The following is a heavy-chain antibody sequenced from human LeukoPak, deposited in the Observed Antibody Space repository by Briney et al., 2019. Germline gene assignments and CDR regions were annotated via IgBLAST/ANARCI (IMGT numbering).Heavy chain of an antibody. CDR3: ARKGSGSYPYNWFDP. D-gene: IGHD3-10*01. CDR1: GFTFSDYY. Sequence: GGSLRLSCAASGFTFSDYYMSWIRQAPGKGLEWVSYISSSGSTTYYADSVKGRFTISRDNSKNTLYLQMNSLRAEDTAVYYCARKGSGSYPYNWFDPWGQGTLVTVSS. V-gene: IGHV3-11*04. CDR2: ISSSGSTT. J-gene: IGHJ5*02.